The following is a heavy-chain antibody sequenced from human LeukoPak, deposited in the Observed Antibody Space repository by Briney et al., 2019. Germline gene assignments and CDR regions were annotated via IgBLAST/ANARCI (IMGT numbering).Heavy chain of an antibody. CDR1: GGSISSGGYY. CDR3: ARISTETTVTAFDY. Sequence: SETLSLTCTVSGGSISSGGYYWSWIRQHPGKGLEWIGYIYYSGSAYYNPSLKSRVTISVDTSKNQFSLKLSSVTAADTAVYYCARISTETTVTAFDYWGQGTLVTVPS. D-gene: IGHD4-17*01. CDR2: IYYSGSA. J-gene: IGHJ4*02. V-gene: IGHV4-31*03.